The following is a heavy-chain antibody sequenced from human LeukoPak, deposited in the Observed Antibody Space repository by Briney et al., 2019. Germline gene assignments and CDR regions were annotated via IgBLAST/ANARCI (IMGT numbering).Heavy chain of an antibody. D-gene: IGHD4-17*01. Sequence: PGGSLRLSCAASGFTFSTYAMSWVRQAPGKGLEWVSTIGYDGVKTYYADSVRGRFTISRDNSKNTLLLQMNRLRAEDTAVYYCGKTVTMDSWGQGTLVTVSS. J-gene: IGHJ4*02. CDR2: IGYDGVKT. CDR3: GKTVTMDS. V-gene: IGHV3-23*01. CDR1: GFTFSTYA.